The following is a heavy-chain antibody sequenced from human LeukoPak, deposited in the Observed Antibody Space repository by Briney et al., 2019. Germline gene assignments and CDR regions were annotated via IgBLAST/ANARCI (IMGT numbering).Heavy chain of an antibody. Sequence: PGGSLRLSCAASGFTFSTYAMSWVRQAPGKGLEWVSSITSSGANTYHAVSVKGRFTIYRDNSKNTLHLQMNSLRAEDTAVYYCARDQNRGSDVWGKGTTVTVSS. CDR2: ITSSGANT. CDR1: GFTFSTYA. V-gene: IGHV3-23*01. CDR3: ARDQNRGSDV. D-gene: IGHD3-10*01. J-gene: IGHJ6*04.